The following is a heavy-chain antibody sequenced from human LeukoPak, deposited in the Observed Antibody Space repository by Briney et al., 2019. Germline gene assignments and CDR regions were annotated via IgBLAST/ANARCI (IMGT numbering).Heavy chain of an antibody. CDR2: IYYSGST. CDR1: GGSISSYY. V-gene: IGHV4-59*01. J-gene: IGHJ4*02. D-gene: IGHD3-10*01. CDR3: ARVIGVRGVIPHFDY. Sequence: SETLSLTCTVSGGSISSYYWSWIRQPPGEGLEWIGYIYYSGSTNYNPSLKSRVTISVDTSKNQFSLKLSSVTAADTAVYYCARVIGVRGVIPHFDYWGQGTLVTVSS.